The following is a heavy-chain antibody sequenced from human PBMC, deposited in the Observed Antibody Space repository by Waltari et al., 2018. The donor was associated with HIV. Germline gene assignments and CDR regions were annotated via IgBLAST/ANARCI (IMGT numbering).Heavy chain of an antibody. CDR1: GYKFETYA. D-gene: IGHD3-9*01. J-gene: IGHJ1*01. CDR2: VNTGSGQA. CDR3: ARGRSSRWFRPWGGFDT. Sequence: LIQSQSEVKKPGASLRISCQASGYKFETYAMNWGRQGPGQGLGWLGCVNTGSGQATVLQSFFGRVDISLNNSLLATFLESKDLSLGDAATYYCARGRSSRWFRPWGGFDTWGKGT. V-gene: IGHV7-4-1*02.